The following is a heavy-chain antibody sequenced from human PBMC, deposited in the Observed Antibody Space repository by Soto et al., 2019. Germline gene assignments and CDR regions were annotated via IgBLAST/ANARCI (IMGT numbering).Heavy chain of an antibody. V-gene: IGHV1-3*01. Sequence: QVQLVQSGAEVKKPGASVRVSCKASGYTFSTYALHWVRQAPGQRLEWMGWINAGNGNTKYSQTFQGRVTFTRDTSARTAYMELSSLRSEDTAVFYCASPSYGSGNFSWGQGTLVTVSS. CDR1: GYTFSTYA. CDR2: INAGNGNT. CDR3: ASPSYGSGNFS. J-gene: IGHJ5*02. D-gene: IGHD3-10*01.